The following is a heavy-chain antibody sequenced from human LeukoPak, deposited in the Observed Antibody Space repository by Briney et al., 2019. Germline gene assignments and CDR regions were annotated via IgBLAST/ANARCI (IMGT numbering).Heavy chain of an antibody. Sequence: GGSLRLSCAASGFTFSSYSMNWVRQAPGKGLEWVSSISSSSTYIYYADSMKGRFTISGDNAKNSLYPQMNSLRAEDTAVYYCARDSGRFWGQGTLVTVSS. D-gene: IGHD1-26*01. CDR3: ARDSGRF. CDR1: GFTFSSYS. CDR2: ISSSSTYI. J-gene: IGHJ4*02. V-gene: IGHV3-21*01.